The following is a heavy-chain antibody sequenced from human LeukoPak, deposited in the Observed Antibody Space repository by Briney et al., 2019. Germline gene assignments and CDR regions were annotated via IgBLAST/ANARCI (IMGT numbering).Heavy chain of an antibody. CDR1: GYTFTCYY. Sequence: GASVKVSCKASGYTFTCYYMHWVGQAPGQGLEWMGWINPNSGGTNYAQKFQGRVTMTRDTSISTAYMELSRLRSDDTAVYYCARVQAITGTIGYYYYYMDVWGKGTTVTISS. V-gene: IGHV1-2*02. D-gene: IGHD1-20*01. CDR3: ARVQAITGTIGYYYYYMDV. CDR2: INPNSGGT. J-gene: IGHJ6*03.